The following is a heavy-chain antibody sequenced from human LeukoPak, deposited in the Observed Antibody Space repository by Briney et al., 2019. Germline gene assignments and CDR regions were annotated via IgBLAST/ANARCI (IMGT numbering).Heavy chain of an antibody. CDR3: ARVGQRGYSQLYFDY. Sequence: GGSLRLSCAASGFTFSSYWMSWVRQAPGKGLEWVANIKQDGSEKYYVDSVKGRFTISRDNAKNSLYLQMNSLRAEDTAVYYCARVGQRGYSQLYFDYWGQGTLVTVSS. J-gene: IGHJ4*02. V-gene: IGHV3-7*01. D-gene: IGHD5-18*01. CDR1: GFTFSSYW. CDR2: IKQDGSEK.